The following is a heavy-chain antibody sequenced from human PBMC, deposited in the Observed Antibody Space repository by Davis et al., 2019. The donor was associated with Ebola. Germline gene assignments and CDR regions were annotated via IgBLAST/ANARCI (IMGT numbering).Heavy chain of an antibody. CDR3: TRDIGGVGAF. CDR2: ISHSSTTM. D-gene: IGHD3-16*01. V-gene: IGHV3-48*04. J-gene: IGHJ4*02. CDR1: GSTISGHS. Sequence: GESLKISCAASGSTISGHSMSWVRQAPGKGLEWVSFISHSSTTMYYADSVKGRFTISRDNVKNTLYLQMDSLRAEDTAVYYCTRDIGGVGAFWGQGRLVTVSS.